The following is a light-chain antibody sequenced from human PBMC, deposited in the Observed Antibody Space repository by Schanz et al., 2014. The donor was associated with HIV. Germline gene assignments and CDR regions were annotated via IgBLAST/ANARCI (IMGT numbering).Light chain of an antibody. CDR3: QSFDSSLNGVV. V-gene: IGLV2-8*01. J-gene: IGLJ3*02. CDR1: NSDVGGHNY. CDR2: EVT. Sequence: QSALTQPPSASGSPGQSVTISCTGTNSDVGGHNYVSWFQQHPGKAPKLLIYEVTKRPSGVPDRFSGSKSGNTASLTVSGLQAEDEADYFCQSFDSSLNGVVFGGGTKLTVL.